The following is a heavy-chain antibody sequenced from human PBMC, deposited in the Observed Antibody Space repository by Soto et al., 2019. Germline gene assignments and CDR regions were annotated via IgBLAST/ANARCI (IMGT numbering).Heavy chain of an antibody. V-gene: IGHV1-8*01. CDR1: GYTFINYD. D-gene: IGHD6-6*01. CDR3: ERGWGAIGTRLYYYGRDV. CDR2: VNTNSGNA. J-gene: IGHJ6*02. Sequence: QVQLVQSGAEVKKPGASVKVSCKASGYTFINYDINWVRQATGQGLEWMGWVNTNSGNAGYAQKFQGRVTMTRNTFIGTAYMELSSLRSNNTAVYYCERGWGAIGTRLYYYGRDVWRQGTTVTVSS.